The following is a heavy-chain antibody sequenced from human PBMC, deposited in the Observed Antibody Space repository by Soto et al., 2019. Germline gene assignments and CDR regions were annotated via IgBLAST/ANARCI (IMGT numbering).Heavy chain of an antibody. CDR3: ARAQVLRYFDWLSPNDY. Sequence: GGSLSLSCAASGFTFSSYWMHWVRQVPGKGLVWVSRINSDGSSTSYADSVKGRFTISRDNAKNTLYLQMNSLRAEDTAVYYCARAQVLRYFDWLSPNDYWGQGTLVTVSS. J-gene: IGHJ4*02. V-gene: IGHV3-74*01. D-gene: IGHD3-9*01. CDR2: INSDGSST. CDR1: GFTFSSYW.